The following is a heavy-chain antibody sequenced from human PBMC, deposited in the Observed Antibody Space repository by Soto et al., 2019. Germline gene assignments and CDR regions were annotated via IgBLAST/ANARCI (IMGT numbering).Heavy chain of an antibody. CDR1: GFTFSSYA. CDR3: AKPYYYDSSGYYHIDYFDY. J-gene: IGHJ4*02. Sequence: PVGSLRLSCAASGFTFSSYAMSWVRHSPGKGLEWVSAISGSGGSTYYADSVKGRFTISRDNSKNTLYLQMNSLRAEDTAVYYCAKPYYYDSSGYYHIDYFDYWGQGTLVIVSS. V-gene: IGHV3-23*01. D-gene: IGHD3-22*01. CDR2: ISGSGGST.